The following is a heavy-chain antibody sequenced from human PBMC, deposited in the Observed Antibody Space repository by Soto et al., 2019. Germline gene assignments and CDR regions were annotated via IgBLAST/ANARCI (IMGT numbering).Heavy chain of an antibody. CDR1: GYTFTTYG. CDR2: ISGYNGHT. CDR3: AREGEMPYYYYGLDV. D-gene: IGHD3-16*01. V-gene: IGHV1-18*01. J-gene: IGHJ6*02. Sequence: QVQLVQSGAEVRKPGASVKVSCKASGYTFTTYGISWVRQAPGQGLEWMGWISGYNGHTKYAQKFQGRVTMTTGTSTSTVDMDLRSLRSDDTAVYYCAREGEMPYYYYGLDVWGQGTTVNVSS.